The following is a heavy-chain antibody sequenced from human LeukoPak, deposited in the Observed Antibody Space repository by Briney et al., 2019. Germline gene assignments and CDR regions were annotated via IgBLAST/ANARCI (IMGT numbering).Heavy chain of an antibody. V-gene: IGHV3-23*01. D-gene: IGHD3-3*01. J-gene: IGHJ6*02. CDR1: GFTFSSYA. Sequence: GSLRLSCAASGFTFSSYAMSWVRRAPGKGLEWVSAISGSGGSTYYADSVKGRFTISRDNSKNTLYLQMNSLRAEDTAVYYCAKDRTIFGVVTFYYYYGMDVWGQGTTVTVSS. CDR2: ISGSGGST. CDR3: AKDRTIFGVVTFYYYYGMDV.